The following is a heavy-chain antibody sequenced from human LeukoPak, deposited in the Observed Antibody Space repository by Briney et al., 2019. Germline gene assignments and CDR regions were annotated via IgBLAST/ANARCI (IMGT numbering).Heavy chain of an antibody. V-gene: IGHV3-30-3*01. Sequence: GGSLRLSCAASGFTFSSYAMHWVRQAPGKGLEWVAVISYDGSNKYYADSVKGRFTISRDNSKNTLHLQMNSLRAEDTAVYYCARDAPPYSGSFDNFDYWGQGTLVTVSS. CDR2: ISYDGSNK. CDR1: GFTFSSYA. D-gene: IGHD1-26*01. CDR3: ARDAPPYSGSFDNFDY. J-gene: IGHJ4*02.